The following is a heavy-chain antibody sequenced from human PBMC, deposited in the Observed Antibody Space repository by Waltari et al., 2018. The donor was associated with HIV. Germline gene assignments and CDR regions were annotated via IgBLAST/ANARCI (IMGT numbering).Heavy chain of an antibody. CDR2: IKSKTDGGTT. CDR1: GFTFSNAW. D-gene: IGHD3-22*01. V-gene: IGHV3-15*01. CDR3: TTGDSSCYYYAY. Sequence: EVQLVESGGGLVKPGGSLRLSCAASGFTFSNAWMSWVRQAPGKGLEWVGRIKSKTDGGTTDYAAPVKGRFTISRDDSKNTLYLQMNSLKTEDTAVYYCTTGDSSCYYYAYWCQGTLVTVSS. J-gene: IGHJ4*02.